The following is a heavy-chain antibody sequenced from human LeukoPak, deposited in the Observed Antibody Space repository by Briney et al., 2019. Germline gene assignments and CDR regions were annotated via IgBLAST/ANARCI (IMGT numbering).Heavy chain of an antibody. Sequence: GGSLRLSCAASGFTFSSSGMHWVRQAPGKGLEWVAVISYDGSNKYYADSVKGRFTFSRDNSKNTLYLQMNSLRAEDTAVYYCAKWKYSNSGIDDYWGQGTLVTVSS. D-gene: IGHD6-6*01. CDR2: ISYDGSNK. V-gene: IGHV3-30*18. CDR3: AKWKYSNSGIDDY. CDR1: GFTFSSSG. J-gene: IGHJ4*02.